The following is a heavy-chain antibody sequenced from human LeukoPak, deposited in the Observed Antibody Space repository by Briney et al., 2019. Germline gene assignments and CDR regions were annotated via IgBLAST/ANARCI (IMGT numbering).Heavy chain of an antibody. CDR2: IYYRESP. V-gene: IGHV4-59*01. Sequence: NPSETLSLTCTVSGGSMNNYYWSWVRQPPGKGLEWIGYIYYRESPTYNPSLKSRLTISVDTSKHQFSLKLTSVTAADTAVYYCASGRFPEARADYWGPGALVTVSS. CDR1: GGSMNNYY. CDR3: ASGRFPEARADY. J-gene: IGHJ4*02. D-gene: IGHD3-16*01.